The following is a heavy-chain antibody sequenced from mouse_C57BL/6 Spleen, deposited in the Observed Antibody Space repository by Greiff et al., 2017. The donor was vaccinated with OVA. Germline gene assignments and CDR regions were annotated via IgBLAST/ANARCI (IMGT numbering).Heavy chain of an antibody. Sequence: VQLQQSGPELVKPGASVKISCKASGYTFTDYYINWVKQRPGQGLEWIGWIFPGSGSTYYNEKFKGKATLTVDKSSSTAYMLLSSLTSEDSAVYFCARITTVVATDWYFDVWGTGTTVTVSS. J-gene: IGHJ1*03. CDR2: IFPGSGST. V-gene: IGHV1-75*01. D-gene: IGHD1-1*01. CDR1: GYTFTDYY. CDR3: ARITTVVATDWYFDV.